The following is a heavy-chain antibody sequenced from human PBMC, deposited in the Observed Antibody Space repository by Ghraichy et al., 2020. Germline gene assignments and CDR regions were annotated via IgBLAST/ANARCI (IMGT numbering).Heavy chain of an antibody. V-gene: IGHV4-31*03. CDR1: GGSISSGGYY. J-gene: IGHJ4*02. CDR2: IYYSGST. Sequence: SETLSLTCTVSGGSISSGGYYWSWIRQHPGKGLEWIGYIYYSGSTYYNPSLKSRVTISVDTSKNQFSLKLSSVTAADTAVYYCARGTMIVVVRMEGSYYFDYWGQGTLVTVSS. CDR3: ARGTMIVVVRMEGSYYFDY. D-gene: IGHD3-22*01.